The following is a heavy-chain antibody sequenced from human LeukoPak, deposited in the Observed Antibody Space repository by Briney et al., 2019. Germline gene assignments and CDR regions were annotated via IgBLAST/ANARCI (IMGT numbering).Heavy chain of an antibody. J-gene: IGHJ4*02. Sequence: GGSLRLSCAASGFTVSSNYMSWVRQAPGKGLEWVSVIGDSTFYEGSVKGRFTISRDSSKNTLYLEMNSLRVEDTAVYYCAKGRSGGSYSTLDSWGQGTLVTVSS. CDR3: AKGRSGGSYSTLDS. CDR1: GFTVSSNY. D-gene: IGHD2-15*01. V-gene: IGHV3-53*01. CDR2: IGDST.